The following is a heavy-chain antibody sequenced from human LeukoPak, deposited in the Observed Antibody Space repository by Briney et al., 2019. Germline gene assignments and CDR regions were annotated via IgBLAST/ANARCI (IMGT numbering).Heavy chain of an antibody. Sequence: PGGSLRLSCAASGFTFSSYAMSWVRQAPGKGLEWVSAISGSGGSTYYADSVKGRFTISRDNSKNTLYLQMNSLKTEDTAVYYRTTDIVVVAATAADYWGQGTLVTVSS. J-gene: IGHJ4*02. CDR2: ISGSGGST. CDR3: TTDIVVVAATAADY. CDR1: GFTFSSYA. V-gene: IGHV3-23*01. D-gene: IGHD2-15*01.